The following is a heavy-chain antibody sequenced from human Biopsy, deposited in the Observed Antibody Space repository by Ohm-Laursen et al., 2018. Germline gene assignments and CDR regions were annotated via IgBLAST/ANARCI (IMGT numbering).Heavy chain of an antibody. D-gene: IGHD3-3*01. CDR1: GGPSSNYA. J-gene: IGHJ4*02. Sequence: AASVKVSCKASGGPSSNYAFSWVRQAPGQGLEWVGRIVPVLGHPNYAQRFQGRVSITADKSTSYVFMELSRLTSGDTAVYYCAADADGYYTEFDYWGPGTLVTVSS. V-gene: IGHV1-69*04. CDR3: AADADGYYTEFDY. CDR2: IVPVLGHP.